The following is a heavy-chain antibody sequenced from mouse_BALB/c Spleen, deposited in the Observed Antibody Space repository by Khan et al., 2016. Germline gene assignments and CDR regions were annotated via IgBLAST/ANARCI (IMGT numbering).Heavy chain of an antibody. CDR2: ISPGDGDP. Sequence: QVQLQQSGAELVRPGSSVKISCKASGYAFSSYWMNWVKQRPGQGLAWIGQISPGDGDPTSNEKFKGKATLTADKSSSTAYMQLSSLTSEDSAVYFCARDYYGSDFDYWGQGTTLTVSS. CDR1: GYAFSSYW. J-gene: IGHJ2*01. V-gene: IGHV1-80*01. D-gene: IGHD1-1*01. CDR3: ARDYYGSDFDY.